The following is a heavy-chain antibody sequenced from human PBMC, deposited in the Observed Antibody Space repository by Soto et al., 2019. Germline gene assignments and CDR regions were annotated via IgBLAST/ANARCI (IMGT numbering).Heavy chain of an antibody. CDR1: GFTFSDYY. V-gene: IGHV3-33*08. CDR2: IWYDGSNK. J-gene: IGHJ6*02. CDR3: QREKGPITTVWGVIGYYGMDV. D-gene: IGHD3-10*01. Sequence: GGSLRLSCAASGFTFSDYYMRWIRQAPGKGLEWVAVIWYDGSNKYYADSVKGRFTISRDNSKNTLYLQMNSLRAEDTAVYFFQREKGPITTVWGVIGYYGMDVWGQVKMDTVS.